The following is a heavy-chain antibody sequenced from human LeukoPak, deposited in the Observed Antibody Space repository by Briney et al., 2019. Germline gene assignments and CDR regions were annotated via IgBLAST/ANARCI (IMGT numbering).Heavy chain of an antibody. CDR2: IYTSGST. D-gene: IGHD3-9*01. V-gene: IGHV4-4*07. CDR3: ARADSYYDILTGYSRAEYFQH. Sequence: PSETLSLTCTVSGGSISSYYWSWIRQPAGKGLEWIGRIYTSGSTNYNPSLKSRVTMSVDTSKNQFSLKLSSVTAADTAVYYCARADSYYDILTGYSRAEYFQHWGQGTLVTVSS. CDR1: GGSISSYY. J-gene: IGHJ1*01.